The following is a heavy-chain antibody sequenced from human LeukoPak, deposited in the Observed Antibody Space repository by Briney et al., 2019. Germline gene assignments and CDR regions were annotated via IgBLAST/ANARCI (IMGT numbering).Heavy chain of an antibody. Sequence: GASVKVSCKASGYTFTGYYMHWVRQAPGQGLEWMGWINPNSGGTNYAQKFQGRVTMTRDTSISTAYMELRSLRSDDTAVYYCARVYSSSWYGSAFDIWGQGTMVTVSS. J-gene: IGHJ3*02. V-gene: IGHV1-2*02. CDR2: INPNSGGT. D-gene: IGHD6-13*01. CDR3: ARVYSSSWYGSAFDI. CDR1: GYTFTGYY.